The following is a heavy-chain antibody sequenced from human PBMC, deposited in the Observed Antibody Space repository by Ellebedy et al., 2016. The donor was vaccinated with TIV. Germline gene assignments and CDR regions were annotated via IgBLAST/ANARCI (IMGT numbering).Heavy chain of an antibody. V-gene: IGHV1-3*01. CDR1: GYTFSNYA. D-gene: IGHD1-26*01. J-gene: IGHJ4*02. CDR2: INAGNGDT. CDR3: ARLYSGSFLFDY. Sequence: AASVTVSCKASGYTFSNYALHWVRQAHGQRLEWMGWINAGNGDTQYSQIFQGRVTITRDTSASTAYMELSSLRSEDTAVYFCARLYSGSFLFDYWGQGTLVTVSS.